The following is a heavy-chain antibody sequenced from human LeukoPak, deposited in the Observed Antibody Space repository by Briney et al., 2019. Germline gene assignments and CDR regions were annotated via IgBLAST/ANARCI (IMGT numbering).Heavy chain of an antibody. CDR1: GGSFSAHY. V-gene: IGHV4-34*01. CDR3: ARYFTFDSSGYYYTFDY. CDR2: INHSGST. D-gene: IGHD3-22*01. Sequence: SETLSLTCVVSGGSFSAHYWSWIRQPPGMGLEWIGEINHSGSTNYNPSLKSRVTMSVDTSKNQFSLKLSSVNAADTAVYYCARYFTFDSSGYYYTFDYWGQGTLDTVSS. J-gene: IGHJ4*02.